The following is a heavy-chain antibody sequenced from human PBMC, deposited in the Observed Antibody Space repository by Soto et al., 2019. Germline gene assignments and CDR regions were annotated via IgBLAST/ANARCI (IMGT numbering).Heavy chain of an antibody. V-gene: IGHV3-30*18. CDR2: ISYDGSNK. J-gene: IGHJ6*02. CDR3: AKMYGDYGDLVGYYGMDV. D-gene: IGHD4-17*01. Sequence: QVQLVESGGGVVQPGRSLRLSCAASGFTFSSYGMHWVRQAPGKGLEWVAVISYDGSNKYYPDSVKGRFTISRDNSKNTLYLQMNSLRAEDTAVYYCAKMYGDYGDLVGYYGMDVWGQGTTVTVSS. CDR1: GFTFSSYG.